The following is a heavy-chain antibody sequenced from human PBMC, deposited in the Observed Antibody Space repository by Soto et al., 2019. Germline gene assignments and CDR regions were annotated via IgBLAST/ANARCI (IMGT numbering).Heavy chain of an antibody. CDR2: IYYSGST. CDR3: ARHVLIEAAGLTKNYFDY. Sequence: SETLSLTCTVSSGSISSSSYYWGWIRQPPGKGLEWIGSIYYSGSTYYNPSLKSRVTISVDTSKNQFSLKLSSVTAADTAVYYCARHVLIEAAGLTKNYFDYWGQGTLVTVSS. CDR1: SGSISSSSYY. J-gene: IGHJ4*02. V-gene: IGHV4-39*01. D-gene: IGHD6-13*01.